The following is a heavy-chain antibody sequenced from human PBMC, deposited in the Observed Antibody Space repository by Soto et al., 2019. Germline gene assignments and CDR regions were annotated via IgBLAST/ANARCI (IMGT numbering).Heavy chain of an antibody. CDR3: ARSDDREAMPYGY. CDR1: GGSISSYY. V-gene: IGHV4-59*01. CDR2: IYYSGST. D-gene: IGHD2-2*01. J-gene: IGHJ4*02. Sequence: SETLSLTCTVSGGSISSYYWSWIRQPPGKGLEWIGNIYYSGSTNYNPSLKSRVTISVDTSKNQFSLKLSSVTAADTAVYYCARSDDREAMPYGYWGQGTLDTVSS.